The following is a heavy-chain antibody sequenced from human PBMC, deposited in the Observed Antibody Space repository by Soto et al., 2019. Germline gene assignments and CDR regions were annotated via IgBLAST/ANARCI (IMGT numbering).Heavy chain of an antibody. J-gene: IGHJ4*02. V-gene: IGHV3-23*01. CDR2: ISGSGGTT. D-gene: IGHD6-25*01. CDR1: GFTFSNYA. CDR3: AKFFVDTGSTSGWPWSFHY. Sequence: EVQLLESGGGLVQPGRSLRISCAASGFTFSNYAMSWVRQAPGQGLDWVSAISGSGGTTYYADSVKGRFTISRDNSKNTLFLQMNSLRAEDAAVYYCAKFFVDTGSTSGWPWSFHYWGQGTLVTVSS.